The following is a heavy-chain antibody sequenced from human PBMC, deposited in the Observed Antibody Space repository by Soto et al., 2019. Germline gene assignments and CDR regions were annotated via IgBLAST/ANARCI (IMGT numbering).Heavy chain of an antibody. CDR3: ARQAEMDWGGNYYYGMEV. D-gene: IGHD7-27*01. CDR1: GYSFTGYA. V-gene: IGHV1-3*01. Sequence: QVQLVQSGAEVKKPGASAKVSCRASGYSFTGYAMHWVRQAPGQRPEWMGWINLGNGNTKYSQKFQGRVTITGDTSASTAYMELSSLRSEDTAVYYCARQAEMDWGGNYYYGMEVWGHGTTVTVSS. J-gene: IGHJ6*02. CDR2: INLGNGNT.